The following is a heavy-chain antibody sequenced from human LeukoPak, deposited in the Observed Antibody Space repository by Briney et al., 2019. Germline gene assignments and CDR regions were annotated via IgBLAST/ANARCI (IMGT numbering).Heavy chain of an antibody. CDR1: GFTFSRYW. J-gene: IGHJ3*02. D-gene: IGHD6-19*01. Sequence: TGGSLRLSCAAYGFTFSRYWMHWVRQAPGKGLVWVSRINTDGSSTDYADSVKGRFTMSRDNAKNTLYLQMNSLRVEDTAVYYCARESVRADSSGWLDAFDIWGQGTMVTVSS. CDR3: ARESVRADSSGWLDAFDI. V-gene: IGHV3-74*01. CDR2: INTDGSST.